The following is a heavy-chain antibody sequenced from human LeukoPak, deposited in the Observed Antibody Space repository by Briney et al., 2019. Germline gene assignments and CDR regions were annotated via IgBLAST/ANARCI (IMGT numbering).Heavy chain of an antibody. Sequence: PGGSLGLSCAASGFTFSSDAMSWVRQAPGKGLEWVSGISGSGTKTYYADSVKGRFTTSRDNSKNTLYVQMNSLRANDTAVYYCAKEVTSSGWPLAYWDQGALVTVSS. CDR3: AKEVTSSGWPLAY. D-gene: IGHD6-19*01. CDR2: ISGSGTKT. J-gene: IGHJ4*02. CDR1: GFTFSSDA. V-gene: IGHV3-23*01.